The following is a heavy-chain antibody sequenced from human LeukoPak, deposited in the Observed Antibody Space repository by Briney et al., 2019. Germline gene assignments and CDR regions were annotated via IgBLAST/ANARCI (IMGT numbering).Heavy chain of an antibody. V-gene: IGHV3-21*01. J-gene: IGHJ4*02. CDR1: GFTFSSYS. CDR3: ARGPITARGGVYY. D-gene: IGHD6-6*01. Sequence: GGSLRLSCVASGFTFSSYSMNWVRQAPGRGLEWVSSFTSMSGTIYYADSVKGRFTISRDNAKNSLYLQMNSLRADDTAVYYCARGPITARGGVYYWGQGTLVTVSS. CDR2: FTSMSGTI.